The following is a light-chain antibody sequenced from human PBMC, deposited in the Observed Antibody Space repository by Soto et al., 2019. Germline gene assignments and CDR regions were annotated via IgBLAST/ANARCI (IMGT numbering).Light chain of an antibody. J-gene: IGKJ4*01. Sequence: DVVMTQSPLSLPVTLGQSASISCRSTESLVYSDGDTYLNWFQQRPGQSPRRLIYKVSNRDFGVPDRFSGSGSDTYFTLTISRVEAEDVGVYYCMQRLEFPLTFGGGTKVDI. V-gene: IGKV2-30*01. CDR3: MQRLEFPLT. CDR1: ESLVYSDGDTY. CDR2: KVS.